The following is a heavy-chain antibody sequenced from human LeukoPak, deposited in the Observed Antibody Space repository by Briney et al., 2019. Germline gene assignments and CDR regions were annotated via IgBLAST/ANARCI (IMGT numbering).Heavy chain of an antibody. D-gene: IGHD2-15*01. CDR1: GYSINSGYY. J-gene: IGHJ4*02. CDR2: INFSGST. Sequence: SETLSLTCTVSGYSINSGYYWGWIRQPPGKGLEWIVSINFSGSTYYNPSLKSRVTISIDTTKNQFSLKLKSVTAADTAVYFCVRDIVGFCSGRSCRPIDYWGQGTLVTVSS. CDR3: VRDIVGFCSGRSCRPIDY. V-gene: IGHV4-38-2*02.